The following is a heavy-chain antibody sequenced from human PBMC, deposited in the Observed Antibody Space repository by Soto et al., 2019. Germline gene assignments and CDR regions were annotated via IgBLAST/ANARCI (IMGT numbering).Heavy chain of an antibody. CDR1: GGLFSGYC. CDR3: AKGRKKYSSSWYVD. J-gene: IGHJ4*02. Sequence: ETLSLTCAVYGGLFSGYCWSWIRQPPGKGLEWIGEVDHSGSTNYNPSLKSRVTISGDTSMNQFSGKLSSVTAADTAVYYRAKGRKKYSSSWYVDWRPGTVITVSS. V-gene: IGHV4-34*01. CDR2: VDHSGST. D-gene: IGHD6-13*01.